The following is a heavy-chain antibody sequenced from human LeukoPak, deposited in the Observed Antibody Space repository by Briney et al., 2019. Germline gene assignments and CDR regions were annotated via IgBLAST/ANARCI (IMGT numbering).Heavy chain of an antibody. CDR2: INPSGGST. D-gene: IGHD3-22*01. Sequence: GASVKVSCKASGYTFTSYYMHWVRQAPGQGLEWMGIINPSGGSTSYAQKFQGRVTMTRDMSTSPVYMELSSLRSEDTAVYYCARVPDYYDTTPGGDIWGQGTMVTVSS. V-gene: IGHV1-46*01. CDR3: ARVPDYYDTTPGGDI. J-gene: IGHJ3*02. CDR1: GYTFTSYY.